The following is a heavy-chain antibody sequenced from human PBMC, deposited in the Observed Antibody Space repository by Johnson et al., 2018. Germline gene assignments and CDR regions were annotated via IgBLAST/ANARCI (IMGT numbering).Heavy chain of an antibody. J-gene: IGHJ3*02. CDR3: TRDKAAAGVRAFDI. V-gene: IGHV3-49*03. Sequence: VQLGESGGGLVQPGRSLRLSCTASGFTFGDYAMSWFRQAPGKGLEWVGFIRSKAYGGTTEYAASVKGRFTISRDDSKSIAYLQMNSLKTEDTAVYYCTRDKAAAGVRAFDIWGQGTMVTVSS. D-gene: IGHD6-13*01. CDR2: IRSKAYGGTT. CDR1: GFTFGDYA.